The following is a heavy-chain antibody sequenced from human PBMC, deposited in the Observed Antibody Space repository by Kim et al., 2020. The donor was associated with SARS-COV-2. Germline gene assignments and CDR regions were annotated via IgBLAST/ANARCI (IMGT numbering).Heavy chain of an antibody. V-gene: IGHV3-30*03. D-gene: IGHD1-26*01. CDR2: ISYDGSHK. CDR1: GFTFNTYG. CDR3: ARSFSGSYFGYDY. J-gene: IGHJ4*02. Sequence: GGSLRLSCAASGFTFNTYGMHWVRQAPGKGLEWVAVISYDGSHKYYVDSVRGRFTISRDNPKNTLYLQMNSLRIEDTAVYYCARSFSGSYFGYDYWGQGSLVTVYS.